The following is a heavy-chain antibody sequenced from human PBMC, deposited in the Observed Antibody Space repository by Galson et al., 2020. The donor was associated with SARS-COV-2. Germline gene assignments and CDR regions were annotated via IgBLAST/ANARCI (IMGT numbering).Heavy chain of an antibody. Sequence: TGGSLRLSCEASGFTFNNYAMHWVRQAPGKGLEWVAVIWYDGSNEDYEDSVKGRFTISRDNSKNSLYLEMNSLRAEDTAVYYCAREGFGEEGSNGYYFYYYAMDVWGQGTPVTVSS. J-gene: IGHJ6*02. CDR2: IWYDGSNE. D-gene: IGHD3-10*01. V-gene: IGHV3-33*01. CDR3: AREGFGEEGSNGYYFYYYAMDV. CDR1: GFTFNNYA.